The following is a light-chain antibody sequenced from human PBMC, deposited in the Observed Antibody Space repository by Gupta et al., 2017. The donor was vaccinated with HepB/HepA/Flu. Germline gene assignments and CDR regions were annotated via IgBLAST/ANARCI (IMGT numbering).Light chain of an antibody. J-gene: IGKJ4*01. Sequence: EIVLTQSPGTLSLSPEERATLSCRASQSFTSGYLAWYQQKPGQAPRLLIYGASRRATDIPDRFSGSGSGTDFTLTISRREPEDFAVYYCQHYDFSIPLSFGGGTKVEMK. CDR1: QSFTSGY. CDR3: QHYDFSIPLS. V-gene: IGKV3-20*01. CDR2: GAS.